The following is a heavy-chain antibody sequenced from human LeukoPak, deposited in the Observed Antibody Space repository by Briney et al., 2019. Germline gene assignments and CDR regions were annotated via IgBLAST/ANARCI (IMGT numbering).Heavy chain of an antibody. CDR3: ARFSDQVGAAWSWFDP. CDR1: GYSISGGYY. J-gene: IGHJ5*02. CDR2: IYYSGSA. V-gene: IGHV4-38-2*02. Sequence: PSETLSLTCTVPGYSISGGYYWGWIRQPPGKGLEWIGSIYYSGSAYYNPSLKGRVTILVDTSKNQFSLKLSSVTAADTAMYYCARFSDQVGAAWSWFDPWGQGTLVTVSS. D-gene: IGHD1-26*01.